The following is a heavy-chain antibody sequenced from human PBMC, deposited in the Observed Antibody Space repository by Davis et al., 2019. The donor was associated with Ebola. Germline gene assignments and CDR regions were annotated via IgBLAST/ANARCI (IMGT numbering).Heavy chain of an antibody. CDR2: ISGTGITT. CDR3: AKRKSGSYSEGYFDY. J-gene: IGHJ4*02. Sequence: GGSLRLSCAASGFTFSSYEMNWVRQAPGKGLQWVSAISGTGITTYYADSVKGRFTISKDNSKNTLYLQMNSLRAEDTAVYYCAKRKSGSYSEGYFDYWGQGTLVTVSS. D-gene: IGHD1-26*01. V-gene: IGHV3-23*01. CDR1: GFTFSSYE.